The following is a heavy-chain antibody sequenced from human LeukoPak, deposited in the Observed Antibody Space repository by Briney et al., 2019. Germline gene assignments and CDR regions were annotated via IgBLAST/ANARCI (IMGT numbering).Heavy chain of an antibody. V-gene: IGHV3-9*01. CDR2: ITWNRDNI. J-gene: IGHJ6*02. CDR1: GFTFDDYA. D-gene: IGHD3-22*01. Sequence: GGSLRLSCKVSGFTFDDYAMHWVRQVPGKGLEWVSGITWNRDNIGYGDSVKGRFTVSRDNVKNVLYLQMKSLRPEDTALYYCAKDLSSAIASALVLDVWGQGITVIVSS. CDR3: AKDLSSAIASALVLDV.